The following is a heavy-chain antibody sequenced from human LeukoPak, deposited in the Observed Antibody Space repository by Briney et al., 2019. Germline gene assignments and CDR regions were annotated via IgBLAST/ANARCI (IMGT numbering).Heavy chain of an antibody. CDR3: TRDSSGWFDY. CDR1: GFTFSNYA. D-gene: IGHD6-19*01. V-gene: IGHV3-23*01. J-gene: IGHJ4*02. Sequence: GGSLTLSCAASGFTFSNYAMTWVRQAPGKGLEWVSVISGSGSNTDYADSVKGRFTISRDNAKNSLYLQMSSLRAEDTAVYYCTRDSSGWFDYWGQGTLVTVSS. CDR2: ISGSGSNT.